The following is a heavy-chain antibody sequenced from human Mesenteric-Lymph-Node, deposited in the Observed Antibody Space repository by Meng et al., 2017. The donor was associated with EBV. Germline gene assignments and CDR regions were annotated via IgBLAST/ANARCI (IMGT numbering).Heavy chain of an antibody. D-gene: IGHD6-13*01. CDR1: GESLSGYY. J-gene: IGHJ4*02. CDR3: ARKEQQLVHYFDY. CDR2: INHSGST. Sequence: QVQLQQWGAGLLKPSETLSLTCAVSGESLSGYYWSWIRQSPGKGLEWIGEINHSGSTNYNPSLESRLTISVDTSRNHFSLKLTSVTAADTAVYYCARKEQQLVHYFDYWGQGTLVTVSS. V-gene: IGHV4-34*01.